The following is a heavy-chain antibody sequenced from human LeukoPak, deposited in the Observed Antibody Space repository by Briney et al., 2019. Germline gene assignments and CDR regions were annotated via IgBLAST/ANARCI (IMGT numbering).Heavy chain of an antibody. V-gene: IGHV4-38-2*01. D-gene: IGHD1-26*01. J-gene: IGHJ4*02. CDR2: LYYSGSA. CDR3: ARQYSGSYYFDR. CDR1: GYTITSGYY. Sequence: PSETLSLTCAVSGYTITSGYYWAWIRQPPGKGLEWIGSLYYSGSAYYNPSLKSRVTISVDTSKNQFSLKMISVTAADTAVYYCARQYSGSYYFDRWGQGTLVTVSS.